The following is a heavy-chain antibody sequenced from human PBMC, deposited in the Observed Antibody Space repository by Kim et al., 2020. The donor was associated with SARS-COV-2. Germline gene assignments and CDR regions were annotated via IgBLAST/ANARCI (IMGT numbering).Heavy chain of an antibody. CDR3: ARLRYFDWSPQNWFDP. V-gene: IGHV4-39*01. Sequence: SETLSLTCTVSGGSISSSSYYWGWIRQPPGKGLEWIGSIYYSGSTYYNPSLKSRVTISVDTSKNQFSLKLSSVTAADTAVYYCARLRYFDWSPQNWFDPWGQGTLVTVSS. J-gene: IGHJ5*02. CDR1: GGSISSSSYY. D-gene: IGHD3-9*01. CDR2: IYYSGST.